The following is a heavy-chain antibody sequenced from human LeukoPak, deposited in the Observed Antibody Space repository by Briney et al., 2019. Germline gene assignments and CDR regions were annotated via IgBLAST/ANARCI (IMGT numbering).Heavy chain of an antibody. Sequence: SVKVSCKASGGTFSSYAISWVRQAPGQGLEWMGRIIPILGIANYAQKFQGRVTITADESTSTAYMELSSLRSEDTAVYYCARDPGGSYYVLDYWGQGTLVTVSS. V-gene: IGHV1-69*04. D-gene: IGHD1-26*01. CDR1: GGTFSSYA. CDR2: IIPILGIA. J-gene: IGHJ4*02. CDR3: ARDPGGSYYVLDY.